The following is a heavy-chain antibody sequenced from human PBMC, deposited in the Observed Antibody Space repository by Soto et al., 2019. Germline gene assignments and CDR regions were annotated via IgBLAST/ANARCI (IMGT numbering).Heavy chain of an antibody. D-gene: IGHD3-10*01. CDR2: IREDGGEK. CDR3: ARGEASGADT. J-gene: IGHJ5*02. Sequence: EEQLVESGGGLVQPGGSLRLSCAASGLTFSSYWMTWVRQAPGKGLEWVANIREDGGEKNYVDSVKGRFTISRDNAKNSLYLQMNSLRVEDTAVYYCARGEASGADTWGQGTLVTVSS. V-gene: IGHV3-7*01. CDR1: GLTFSSYW.